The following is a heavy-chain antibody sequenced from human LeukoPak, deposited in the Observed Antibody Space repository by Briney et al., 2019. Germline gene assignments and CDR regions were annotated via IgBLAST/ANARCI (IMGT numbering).Heavy chain of an antibody. Sequence: PGGSLRLSCAASGFTFSSYAMSWVRQAPGKGLEWVSAISGSGGSTYYADSVKGRFTISRDNSKNTLYLQMNSLRAEDTAVYYCAKETYYDFWSGYYPAFDIRGQGTMVTVSS. V-gene: IGHV3-23*01. D-gene: IGHD3-3*01. CDR3: AKETYYDFWSGYYPAFDI. CDR2: ISGSGGST. J-gene: IGHJ3*02. CDR1: GFTFSSYA.